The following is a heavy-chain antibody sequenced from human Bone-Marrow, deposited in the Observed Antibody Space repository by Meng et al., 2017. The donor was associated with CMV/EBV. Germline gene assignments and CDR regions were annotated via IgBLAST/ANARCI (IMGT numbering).Heavy chain of an antibody. CDR3: ARGRSDIVVVPAANFAY. CDR1: GGSFSGYY. J-gene: IGHJ4*02. D-gene: IGHD2-2*01. Sequence: YGGSFSGYYWSWIRQPPGKGLEWIGEINHSGSTNYNPSLKSRVTISVDTSKNQFSLKLSSVTAADTAVYYCARGRSDIVVVPAANFAYWGQGTLVTVSS. V-gene: IGHV4-34*01. CDR2: INHSGST.